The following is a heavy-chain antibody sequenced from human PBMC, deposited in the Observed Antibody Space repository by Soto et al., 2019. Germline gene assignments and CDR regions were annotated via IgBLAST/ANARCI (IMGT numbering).Heavy chain of an antibody. V-gene: IGHV4-59*01. D-gene: IGHD3-16*02. J-gene: IGHJ4*02. CDR3: ARAPATYYDNVWGSYRYNYFDY. CDR1: SGYISSYY. CDR2: IYNSGST. Sequence: SETRSVASGYISSYYWSCIRQPTKNELEWIVYIYNSGSTKYNHSLKSRVNISVDTSKKQFSLKMSSVTAADTAVYYCARAPATYYDNVWGSYRYNYFDYWGQGTLVTVSS.